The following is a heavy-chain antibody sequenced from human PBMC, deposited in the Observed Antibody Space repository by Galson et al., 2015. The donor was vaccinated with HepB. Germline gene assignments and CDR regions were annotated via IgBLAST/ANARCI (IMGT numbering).Heavy chain of an antibody. J-gene: IGHJ4*02. V-gene: IGHV3-21*01. Sequence: SLRLSCAASGFTFNIYSMNWVRQAPGKGLEWVSSISSSSSYIYYADSVKGRFTISRDNAKNSLYLQMNSLRAEDTAVYYCARDPEYSSSSGNEADYWGQGTLVTVSS. CDR2: ISSSSSYI. CDR3: ARDPEYSSSSGNEADY. CDR1: GFTFNIYS. D-gene: IGHD6-6*01.